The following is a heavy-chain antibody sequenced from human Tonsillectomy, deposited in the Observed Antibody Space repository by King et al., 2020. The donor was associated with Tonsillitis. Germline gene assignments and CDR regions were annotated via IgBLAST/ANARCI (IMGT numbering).Heavy chain of an antibody. CDR2: ISGRGAGT. Sequence: VQLVESGGGLVQPGGSLRLSCAASGFTFSSYAMSWVRQAPGKGLEWVSAISGRGAGTYYAESVKGRFTISRDNSKNTLYLQMNSLRAEDTAVYYCAKQERIYCSSTSCLNWFDPWGQGTLVTVSS. D-gene: IGHD2-2*01. CDR3: AKQERIYCSSTSCLNWFDP. CDR1: GFTFSSYA. J-gene: IGHJ5*02. V-gene: IGHV3-23*04.